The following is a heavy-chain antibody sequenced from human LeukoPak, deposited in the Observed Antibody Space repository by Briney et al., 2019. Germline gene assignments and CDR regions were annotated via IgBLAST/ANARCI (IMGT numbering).Heavy chain of an antibody. Sequence: GASVKVSCKVSGYTLTELSMHWVRQAPGKGLEWMGGFDPEDGETTYAQKFQGRVTMTEDTSTDTAYMELSSLRSEDTAVYYCATGDYGDYAFDYWGQGTLVTVSS. V-gene: IGHV1-24*01. CDR2: FDPEDGET. CDR3: ATGDYGDYAFDY. D-gene: IGHD4-17*01. CDR1: GYTLTELS. J-gene: IGHJ4*02.